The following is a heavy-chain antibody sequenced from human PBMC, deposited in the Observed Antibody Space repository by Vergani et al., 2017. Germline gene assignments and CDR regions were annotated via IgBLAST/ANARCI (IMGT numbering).Heavy chain of an antibody. D-gene: IGHD6-13*01. V-gene: IGHV1-69*14. CDR1: GGTFSSYA. CDR2: IIPIFGTT. J-gene: IGHJ4*02. CDR3: ARGIAAADTFDY. Sequence: QVQLVQSGAEVKKPGSSVKVSCKTSGGTFSSYAITWVRQAPGQGLEWVGRIIPIFGTTNYAQKFQGRVTITADKSTTTAYMELSSLRSEDTAVYYCARGIAAADTFDYWGQGTLVTVSS.